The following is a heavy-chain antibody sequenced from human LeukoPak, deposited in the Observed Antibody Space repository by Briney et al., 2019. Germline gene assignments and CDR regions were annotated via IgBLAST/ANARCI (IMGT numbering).Heavy chain of an antibody. CDR3: ARDSGSGSNDY. J-gene: IGHJ4*02. V-gene: IGHV1-3*01. CDR1: GYTFTSYA. Sequence: ASVKVSCKAPGYTFTSYAIHWVRQAPGQRLEWMGWISAGNGNTKYSQNSQGRVTFISNTSATTAFMELSSLRSEDAAVYYCARDSGSGSNDYWGQGTLVTVSS. D-gene: IGHD1-26*01. CDR2: ISAGNGNT.